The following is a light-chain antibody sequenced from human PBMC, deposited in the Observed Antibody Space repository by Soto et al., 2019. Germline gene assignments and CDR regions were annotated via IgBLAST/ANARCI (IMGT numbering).Light chain of an antibody. CDR1: QSVSSY. Sequence: EIVLTQSTATLSLSPGERATLSCRASQSVSSYLAWYQQKPGQAPRLLIYDASNRATGIPARFSGSGSGTDFTLTISCLEPEDFAVYYCQQRSNWPPTFGQGTKLEIK. CDR3: QQRSNWPPT. V-gene: IGKV3-11*01. CDR2: DAS. J-gene: IGKJ2*01.